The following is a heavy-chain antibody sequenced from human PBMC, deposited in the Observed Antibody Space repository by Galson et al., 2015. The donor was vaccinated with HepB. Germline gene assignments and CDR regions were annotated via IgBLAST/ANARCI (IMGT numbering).Heavy chain of an antibody. Sequence: LSLTCTVSGGSIRSGGYFWNWIRQHPGKGLEWIGYINYGGSTYYNPSLKSRVIISVDTSKNQFSLKVSSVTAADTAVYYCARGDSGGTAYYYYGMDVWGQGTTVTVSS. CDR1: GGSIRSGGYF. CDR3: ARGDSGGTAYYYYGMDV. V-gene: IGHV4-31*03. J-gene: IGHJ6*02. CDR2: INYGGST. D-gene: IGHD2-15*01.